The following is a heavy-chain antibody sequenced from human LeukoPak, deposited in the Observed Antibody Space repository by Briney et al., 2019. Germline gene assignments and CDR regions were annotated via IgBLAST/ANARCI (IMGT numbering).Heavy chain of an antibody. V-gene: IGHV3-73*01. D-gene: IGHD3-22*01. CDR3: TRLQYDSSGPPS. Sequence: GGSLRLSCAASGFTFSGSPMHWVRKASGKGLEWVGRIRSKANSYATAYAASVKGRFTISRDDSKNTAYLQMNSLKTEDTAVYYCTRLQYDSSGPPSWGQGTLVTVSS. CDR2: IRSKANSYAT. J-gene: IGHJ5*02. CDR1: GFTFSGSP.